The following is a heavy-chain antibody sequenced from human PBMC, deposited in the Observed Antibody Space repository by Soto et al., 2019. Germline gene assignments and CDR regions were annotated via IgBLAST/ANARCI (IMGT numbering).Heavy chain of an antibody. D-gene: IGHD3-10*01. CDR3: ARLGMGGLRGVYYYYGLDV. CDR2: IYTSGTT. Sequence: SETLSLTCTVSGVSISSYFWTWIRQPAGKGLEWIGRIYTSGTTNYNPSLKSRVTMSVDTSKKQVSLKLTSVTVADTAVYFCARLGMGGLRGVYYYYGLDVWGQGTTVTVSS. CDR1: GVSISSYF. J-gene: IGHJ6*02. V-gene: IGHV4-4*07.